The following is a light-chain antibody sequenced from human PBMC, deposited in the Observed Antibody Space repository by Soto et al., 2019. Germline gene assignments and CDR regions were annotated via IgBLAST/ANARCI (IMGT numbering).Light chain of an antibody. CDR2: GAS. CDR3: QQYGSSPYP. V-gene: IGKV3-20*01. CDR1: QSVSSSY. Sequence: IVSTQSPRTLSLSPGERATLSCRASQSVSSSYLAWYQQKPGQAPRLLIYGASSRATGIPDRFSGSGSGTDFTLTISRLEPEDFAVYYCQQYGSSPYPFGQGTRLEIK. J-gene: IGKJ5*01.